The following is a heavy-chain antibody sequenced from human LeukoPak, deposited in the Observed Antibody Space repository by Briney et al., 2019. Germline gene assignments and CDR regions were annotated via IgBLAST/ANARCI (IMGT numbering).Heavy chain of an antibody. CDR1: GFTFSSYA. CDR3: AKAQYYDFWSGYQYYFDY. V-gene: IGHV3-23*01. CDR2: ISGSGGST. J-gene: IGHJ4*02. Sequence: GGSLRLSCAASGFTFSSYAMSWVRQAPGKGLEWVSAISGSGGSTYYADSVKGRFTISRDNSKNTLYLQMNSLRAEDTAVYYCAKAQYYDFWSGYQYYFDYWGQGTLVTVSS. D-gene: IGHD3-3*01.